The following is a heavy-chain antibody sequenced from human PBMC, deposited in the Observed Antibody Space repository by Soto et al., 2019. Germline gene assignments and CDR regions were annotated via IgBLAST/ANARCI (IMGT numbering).Heavy chain of an antibody. D-gene: IGHD1-26*01. Sequence: ASVKVSCKASGYTFTSYDINWVRQATGQGLEWMGWINPNSGGTNYAQKFQGWVTMTRDTSISTAYMELSRLRSDDTAVYYCARDGELGLQQWGQGTLVTVSS. V-gene: IGHV1-2*04. CDR1: GYTFTSYD. CDR3: ARDGELGLQQ. J-gene: IGHJ1*01. CDR2: INPNSGGT.